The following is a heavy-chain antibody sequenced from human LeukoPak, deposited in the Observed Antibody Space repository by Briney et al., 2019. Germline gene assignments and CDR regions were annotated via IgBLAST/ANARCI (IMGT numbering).Heavy chain of an antibody. CDR3: ARHVVAVGFDY. D-gene: IGHD3-22*01. CDR2: ITSSSTYI. J-gene: IGHJ4*02. CDR1: GFTFSSYS. V-gene: IGHV3-21*01. Sequence: GGSLRLSCAASGFTFSSYSLNWVRQAPGKGLEWVSSITSSSTYIYYADSVKGRFTISRDNAKNSLYLQMNSLRAEDTAVYYCARHVVAVGFDYWGQGTLVTVSS.